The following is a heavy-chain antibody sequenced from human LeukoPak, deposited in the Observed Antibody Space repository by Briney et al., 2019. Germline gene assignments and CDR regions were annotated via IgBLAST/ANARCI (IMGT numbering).Heavy chain of an antibody. CDR2: IYPGDSDT. CDR3: ARSTMVRGVLSWFDP. J-gene: IGHJ5*02. Sequence: GESLKISCKGSGYSFTSYWIGWVRQMPGKGREWMGIIYPGDSDTRYSPSFQGQVTISADKSISTAYLQWSSLKASDTAMYYCARSTMVRGVLSWFDPWGQGTLVTVSS. V-gene: IGHV5-51*01. CDR1: GYSFTSYW. D-gene: IGHD3-10*01.